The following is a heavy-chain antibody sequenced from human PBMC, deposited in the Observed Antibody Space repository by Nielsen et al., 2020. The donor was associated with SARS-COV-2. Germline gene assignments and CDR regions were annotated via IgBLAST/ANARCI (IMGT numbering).Heavy chain of an antibody. CDR2: ISYDGSNK. CDR1: GFTFSTYG. Sequence: ARSLRLSCAASGFTFSTYGMHWVRQAPGKGLEWVAAISYDGSNKYYVDSVKGRFTISRDNSKNTLYLQMSSLREEDTAVYYCAKDWTAIVVVPSGGVDYWGQGTLVTVSS. D-gene: IGHD2-15*01. V-gene: IGHV3-30*18. CDR3: AKDWTAIVVVPSGGVDY. J-gene: IGHJ4*02.